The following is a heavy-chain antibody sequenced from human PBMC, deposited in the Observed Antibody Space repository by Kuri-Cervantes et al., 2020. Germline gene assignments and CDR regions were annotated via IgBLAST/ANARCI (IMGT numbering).Heavy chain of an antibody. V-gene: IGHV3-30-3*01. CDR1: GFTFSSYA. CDR3: ARAPKAEY. CDR2: ISYDGSNK. D-gene: IGHD6-25*01. J-gene: IGHJ4*02. Sequence: GESLKISCAASGFTFSSYAMHWVRQAPGKGLEWVAVISYDGSNKYYADSVKGRFTISRDNAKNSLYLQMDSLRAEDTAVYYCARAPKAEYWGQGTLVTVSS.